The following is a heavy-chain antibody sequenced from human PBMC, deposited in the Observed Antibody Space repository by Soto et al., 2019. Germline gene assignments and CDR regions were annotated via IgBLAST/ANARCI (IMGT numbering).Heavy chain of an antibody. J-gene: IGHJ4*02. CDR1: GGSVSSGGYY. V-gene: IGHV4-31*01. Sequence: TLSLTCTVSGGSVSSGGYYWTWIRQHPGKGLEWIGYIYSSGSTFYNPSLKSPVTMSLDTSKDQFSLKVTSVTAADSAVYYCAIDSTVSISWVFDYCGQGILVTVSS. CDR3: AIDSTVSISWVFDY. CDR2: IYSSGST. D-gene: IGHD6-13*01.